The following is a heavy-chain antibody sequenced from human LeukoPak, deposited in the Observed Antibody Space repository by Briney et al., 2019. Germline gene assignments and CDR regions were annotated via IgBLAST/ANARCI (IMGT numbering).Heavy chain of an antibody. CDR3: ATDGAGFDT. Sequence: AGGSLRLPCAASGFTFNDYYMSWIRQAPGKGLEWLSYINIGGTNTHYADSVKGRFTISRDNAKKSLYLEMNNLRAKDTAVYYCATDGAGFDTWGQGVLVTVSS. V-gene: IGHV3-11*01. CDR1: GFTFNDYY. CDR2: INIGGTNT. J-gene: IGHJ5*02.